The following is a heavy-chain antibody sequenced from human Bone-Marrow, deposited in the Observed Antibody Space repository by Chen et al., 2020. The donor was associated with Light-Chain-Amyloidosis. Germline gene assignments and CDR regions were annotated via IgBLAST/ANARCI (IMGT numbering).Heavy chain of an antibody. CDR3: AKGQGGSGWHFDS. D-gene: IGHD6-19*01. CDR1: GFTFDDYP. J-gene: IGHJ4*02. Sequence: EVQLVESGGVVVQPGESLRLSCEASGFTFDDYPMHWVRQAPGESLEWVSLISWDGGRAYYADSLKSRFTISRDNSKNSLYLQMNSLSTEDTALYYCAKGQGGSGWHFDSWGQGTLVTVSS. CDR2: ISWDGGRA. V-gene: IGHV3-43*01.